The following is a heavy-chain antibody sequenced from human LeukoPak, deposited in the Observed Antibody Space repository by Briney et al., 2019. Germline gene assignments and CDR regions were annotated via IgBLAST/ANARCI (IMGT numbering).Heavy chain of an antibody. D-gene: IGHD3-3*01. Sequence: PGGSLRLSCAASGFTFSDYYMSWIRQAPGKGLEWVSYISSSGSTIYYADSVKGRFTISRDNAKNSLYLQMNSLRAEDTAVYYCASVLRSSPFYYYYGMDVWGQGTMVTVSS. CDR2: ISSSGSTI. CDR3: ASVLRSSPFYYYYGMDV. J-gene: IGHJ6*02. CDR1: GFTFSDYY. V-gene: IGHV3-11*01.